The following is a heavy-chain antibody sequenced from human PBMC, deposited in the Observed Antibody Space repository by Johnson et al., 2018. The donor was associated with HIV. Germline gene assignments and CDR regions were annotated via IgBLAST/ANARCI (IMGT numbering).Heavy chain of an antibody. Sequence: VQLVESGGGLIQPGGSLRLSCAASGFTVSSNYMSWVRQAPGTGLEWVSVIFSGGSTNYADSVKGRFTISRDTSKNTLYFQMNSLRVEDTAVYYCARPLYGDSGWAFDIWGQGTMVTVSS. D-gene: IGHD4-17*01. CDR1: GFTVSSNY. CDR3: ARPLYGDSGWAFDI. CDR2: IFSGGST. V-gene: IGHV3-53*01. J-gene: IGHJ3*02.